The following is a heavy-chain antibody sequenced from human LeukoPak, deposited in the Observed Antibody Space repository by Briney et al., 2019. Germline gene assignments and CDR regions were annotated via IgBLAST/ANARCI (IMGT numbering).Heavy chain of an antibody. CDR3: ARDLGCSGGSCYQTDAFDI. D-gene: IGHD2-15*01. CDR1: GYTFTCYY. CDR2: INPSGGST. J-gene: IGHJ3*02. V-gene: IGHV1-46*01. Sequence: ASVKVSCKASGYTFTCYYMHWVRQAPGQGLEWMGIINPSGGSTSYAQKFQGRVTMTRDMSTSTVYMELSSLRSEDTAVYYCARDLGCSGGSCYQTDAFDIWGQGTMVTVSS.